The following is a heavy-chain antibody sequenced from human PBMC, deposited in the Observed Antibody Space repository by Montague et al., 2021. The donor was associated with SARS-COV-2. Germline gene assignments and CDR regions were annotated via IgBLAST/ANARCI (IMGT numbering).Heavy chain of an antibody. Sequence: SETLSLTCAVSVDSFDSDNFLCGWIPQPHGNNLAWIGVISNGSRTFDNPSLKSRVTISVHTSRNQLSLNVKSVTAADTAVYYCARHRRYDVVTYYPDFWGQGILVTVSS. CDR2: ISNGSRT. D-gene: IGHD3-9*01. J-gene: IGHJ4*02. V-gene: IGHV4-39*01. CDR3: ARHRRYDVVTYYPDF. CDR1: VDSFDSDNFL.